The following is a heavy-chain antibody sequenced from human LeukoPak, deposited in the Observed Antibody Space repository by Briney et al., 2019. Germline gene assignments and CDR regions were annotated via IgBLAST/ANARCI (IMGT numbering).Heavy chain of an antibody. Sequence: GASVKVSRKASGGTFISYAISWVRQAPGQGLEWMGGIIPIFGTANYAQKFQGRVTITADESTSTAYMELSSLRSEDTAVYYCARDRTFLGYCSSTSCSTDAFDIWGQGTMVTVSS. J-gene: IGHJ3*02. D-gene: IGHD2-2*02. CDR3: ARDRTFLGYCSSTSCSTDAFDI. CDR2: IIPIFGTA. CDR1: GGTFISYA. V-gene: IGHV1-69*13.